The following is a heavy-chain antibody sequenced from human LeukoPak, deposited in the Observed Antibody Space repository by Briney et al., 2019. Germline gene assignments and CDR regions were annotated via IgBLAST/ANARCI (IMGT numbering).Heavy chain of an antibody. CDR1: GFTFSIYA. CDR2: TSSGGDYT. Sequence: GGSLRLSCAASGFTFSIYAMSWVRQAPGKGLEWVSGTSSGGDYTYYAGSVKGQFTISRDNSKNTLYLQMNSLRAEDTATYYCAKDRPNYYESNGHYYRRDGDSWGQGTLVTVSS. D-gene: IGHD3-22*01. V-gene: IGHV3-23*01. CDR3: AKDRPNYYESNGHYYRRDGDS. J-gene: IGHJ5*01.